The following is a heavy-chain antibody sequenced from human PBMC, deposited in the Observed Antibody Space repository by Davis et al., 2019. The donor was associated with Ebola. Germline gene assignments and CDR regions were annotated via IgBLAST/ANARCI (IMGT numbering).Heavy chain of an antibody. CDR1: GFTFSSYA. Sequence: PGGSLRLSCAASGFTFSSYAMHWVRQAPGKGLEWVAVISYDGSNKYYADSVKGRFTISRDNSKNTLYLQMNSLRAEDTAMYYCAKNGYGDYVPDSWGQGTLVTVSS. J-gene: IGHJ4*02. V-gene: IGHV3-30-3*02. CDR2: ISYDGSNK. CDR3: AKNGYGDYVPDS. D-gene: IGHD4-17*01.